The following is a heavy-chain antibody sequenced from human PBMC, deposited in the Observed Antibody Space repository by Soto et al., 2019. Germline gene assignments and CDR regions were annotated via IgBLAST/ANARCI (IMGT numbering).Heavy chain of an antibody. V-gene: IGHV4-30-2*01. D-gene: IGHD6-19*01. CDR1: GGSISSGGYS. J-gene: IGHJ4*02. CDR2: IYHSGST. Sequence: QLQLQESGSGLVKPSQTLSLTCAVSGGSISSGGYSWSWIRQPPGKGLEWIGYIYHSGSTYYNPSLKSRVTISVDRSQNQFSLKLSSVTAEDTAVYYCARAGGLGAVAVDYWGQGTLVTVSS. CDR3: ARAGGLGAVAVDY.